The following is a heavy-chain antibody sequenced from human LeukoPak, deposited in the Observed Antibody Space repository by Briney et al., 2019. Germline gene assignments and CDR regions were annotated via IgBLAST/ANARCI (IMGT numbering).Heavy chain of an antibody. V-gene: IGHV3-53*01. CDR2: MNSGGDT. J-gene: IGHJ4*02. CDR3: ARDAGYGDFNPGLRDY. D-gene: IGHD4-17*01. Sequence: GGSLRLSCVVSGFTVSSDLMNWVRQAPGKGLEWVSAMNSGGDTYYADSVRGRFIISRDKSRNTLYLQMNSLRAEDTAVYYCARDAGYGDFNPGLRDYWGQGTLVTVSS. CDR1: GFTVSSDL.